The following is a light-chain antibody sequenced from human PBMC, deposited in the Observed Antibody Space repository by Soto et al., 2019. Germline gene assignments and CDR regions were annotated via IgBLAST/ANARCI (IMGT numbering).Light chain of an antibody. CDR3: CSYAGSSTFGV. Sequence: QSALTQPASVSGSPGQSITISCTGTSSDVGSYNLVSWYQQHPGKAPKLMIYEGSKRPSGVSNRFSGSKSGNTASLTISELQAEDEADYYCCSYAGSSTFGVFGGGTKLTVL. CDR2: EGS. V-gene: IGLV2-23*03. J-gene: IGLJ3*02. CDR1: SSDVGSYNL.